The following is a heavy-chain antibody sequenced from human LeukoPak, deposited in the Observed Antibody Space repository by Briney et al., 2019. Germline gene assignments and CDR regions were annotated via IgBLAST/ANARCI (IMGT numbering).Heavy chain of an antibody. V-gene: IGHV3-74*01. J-gene: IGHJ3*02. Sequence: GGPLRLSCAATGFTFSTYWMHWVRQAPGKGLVWVSCINSDGSSTRYADSVKGRFTISRDNAKNTLYLQMNSLRAEDTAVYYCVRDISDAFDIWGQGTMVTVSS. CDR2: INSDGSST. D-gene: IGHD3-9*01. CDR3: VRDISDAFDI. CDR1: GFTFSTYW.